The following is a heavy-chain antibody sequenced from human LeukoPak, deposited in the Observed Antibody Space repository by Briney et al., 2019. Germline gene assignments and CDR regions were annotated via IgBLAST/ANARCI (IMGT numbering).Heavy chain of an antibody. CDR2: SYPGYSET. CDR1: RSSFASYW. D-gene: IGHD6-6*01. V-gene: IGHV5-51*01. CDR3: ARAQSSSNFIDY. J-gene: IGHJ4*02. Sequence: GSLPISCQASRSSFASYWIGWVRQVNGKSLEWMEISYPGYSETRYSPSFQGQVTISADKSISAAYLQWSSLKASYTAMYYCARAQSSSNFIDYWGQGTLVTVSS.